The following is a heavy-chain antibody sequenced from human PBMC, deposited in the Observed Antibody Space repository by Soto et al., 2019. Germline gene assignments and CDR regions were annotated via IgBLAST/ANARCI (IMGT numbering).Heavy chain of an antibody. CDR1: GYSFTSYW. CDR3: ARHRNQGRDYCTNGVCYVYHPYGLAV. J-gene: IGHJ6*02. Sequence: GEALKISGKGSGYSFTSYWISWVRQMAGKGLEWMGRIDPSDSYTNYSPSFQGHVTISADKSISTAYLQWSSLTASDTAMYYCARHRNQGRDYCTNGVCYVYHPYGLAVWGQRTTVPVSS. D-gene: IGHD2-8*01. CDR2: IDPSDSYT. V-gene: IGHV5-10-1*01.